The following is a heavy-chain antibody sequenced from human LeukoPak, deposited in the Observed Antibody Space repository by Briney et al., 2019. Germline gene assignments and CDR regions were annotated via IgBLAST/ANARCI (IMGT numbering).Heavy chain of an antibody. J-gene: IGHJ3*02. V-gene: IGHV3-7*01. Sequence: GGSLRLSCAASGFTFSKYWMTWVRQAPGKGLEWVANIKQDESEKYYGDSVKGRFTVSRDNAKNSLYLQTNSLRAEDTAVYYCARDKEEMVRAPYAFGIWGQGTMVTVSS. CDR1: GFTFSKYW. D-gene: IGHD3-10*01. CDR3: ARDKEEMVRAPYAFGI. CDR2: IKQDESEK.